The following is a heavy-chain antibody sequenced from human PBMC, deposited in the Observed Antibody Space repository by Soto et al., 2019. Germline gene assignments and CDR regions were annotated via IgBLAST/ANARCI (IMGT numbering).Heavy chain of an antibody. D-gene: IGHD2-15*01. CDR2: IIPISSRA. CDR3: ACPLYCSGGSCYSPHFDI. J-gene: IGHJ3*02. Sequence: GASVKLACQASVYTFSSYYLSWERQATGQGSEGMGRIIPISSRANYAQKFQGRVTITADKSTSTAYMELSSLRSEDTAVYYCACPLYCSGGSCYSPHFDIWGQGTMVTVSS. CDR1: VYTFSSYY. V-gene: IGHV1-69*02.